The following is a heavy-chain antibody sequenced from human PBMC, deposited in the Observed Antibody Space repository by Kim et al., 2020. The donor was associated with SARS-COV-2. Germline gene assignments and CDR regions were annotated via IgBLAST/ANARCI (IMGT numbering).Heavy chain of an antibody. CDR1: GFTFSNAW. CDR2: IKSKTDGGTT. J-gene: IGHJ4*02. Sequence: GGSLRLSCAASGFTFSNAWMNWVRQAPGKGLEWVGRIKSKTDGGTTDYAAPVKGRFTISRDDSKNTLYLQMNSLKTEDTAVYYCTTGEGYQGSWYSDYWGQRTLVTVSS. V-gene: IGHV3-15*01. CDR3: TTGEGYQGSWYSDY. D-gene: IGHD6-13*01.